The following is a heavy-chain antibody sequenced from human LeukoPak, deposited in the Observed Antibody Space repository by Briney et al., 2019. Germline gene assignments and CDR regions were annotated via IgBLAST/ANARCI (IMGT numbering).Heavy chain of an antibody. J-gene: IGHJ4*02. CDR1: GFTFSSYN. CDR3: ARVDTYYYDSSIPFDY. V-gene: IGHV3-21*01. CDR2: ISSSSSYI. Sequence: GGSLRLSCAASGFTFSSYNMNWVRQAPGKGLEWVSSISSSSSYIYYADSVKGRFTISRDNAKNSLYLQMNSLRAEDTAVYYCARVDTYYYDSSIPFDYWGQGTLVTVSS. D-gene: IGHD3-22*01.